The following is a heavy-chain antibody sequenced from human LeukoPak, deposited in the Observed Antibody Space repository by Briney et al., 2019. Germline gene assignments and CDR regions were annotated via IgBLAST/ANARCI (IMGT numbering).Heavy chain of an antibody. V-gene: IGHV3-48*01. CDR2: ISHSSSTI. CDR1: GFTFSSYS. CDR3: ARAVGGDGSGSL. Sequence: GGSLRLSCAASGFTFSSYSMNWVRQAPGKGLEWVSYISHSSSTIYYADSVKGRFTISRDNAKKSLYLQMNSLRAEDSAVYYCARAVGGDGSGSLWGPGALVTVSS. J-gene: IGHJ4*02. D-gene: IGHD3-10*01.